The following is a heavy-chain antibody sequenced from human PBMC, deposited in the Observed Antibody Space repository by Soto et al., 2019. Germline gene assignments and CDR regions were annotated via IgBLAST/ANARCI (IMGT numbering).Heavy chain of an antibody. Sequence: QVQLVQSGAEVKKPGSSVKVSCKASGGTFSSYAISWVRQAPGQGLEWMGGIIPIFGTANYAQKFQGRVTITADESTSTAYMELSSLRSEDTAVYYCASLWWDGTGGNEYYYSGMDVWGQGTTVTVSS. CDR1: GGTFSSYA. V-gene: IGHV1-69*01. D-gene: IGHD2-21*01. J-gene: IGHJ6*02. CDR2: IIPIFGTA. CDR3: ASLWWDGTGGNEYYYSGMDV.